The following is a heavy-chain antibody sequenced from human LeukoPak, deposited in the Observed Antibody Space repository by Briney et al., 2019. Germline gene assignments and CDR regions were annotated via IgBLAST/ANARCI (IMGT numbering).Heavy chain of an antibody. D-gene: IGHD3-10*01. CDR2: IYTSGST. V-gene: IGHV4-4*07. CDR3: ARGYYGSGMTFDP. J-gene: IGHJ5*02. CDR1: GGSISSDY. Sequence: PSETLSLTCTVSGGSISSDYWSWIRQPPRKRLEWIVRIYTSGSTKYNPSLKRPVTMSVDTSKHQFSLKLSSVTPEDTAVYYCARGYYGSGMTFDPWGQGTLVTVSS.